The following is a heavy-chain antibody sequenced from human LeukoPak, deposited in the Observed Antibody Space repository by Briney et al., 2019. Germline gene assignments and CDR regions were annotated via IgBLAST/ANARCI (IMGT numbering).Heavy chain of an antibody. Sequence: PGGSLRLSCAASGFIFSSYEMNWVRQAPGKGLEWVAYITGSGTTIYYADSVKGRFTISRDNAKNSLYLQMNSLRAEDTAVYYCAELGITMIGGVWGKGTTVTISS. J-gene: IGHJ6*04. CDR1: GFIFSSYE. D-gene: IGHD3-10*02. CDR2: ITGSGTTI. V-gene: IGHV3-48*03. CDR3: AELGITMIGGV.